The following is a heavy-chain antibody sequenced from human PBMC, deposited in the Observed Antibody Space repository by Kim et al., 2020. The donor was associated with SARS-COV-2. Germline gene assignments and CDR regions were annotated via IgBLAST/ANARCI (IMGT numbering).Heavy chain of an antibody. Sequence: SETLSLTCTVSGGSVSSGSYYWSWIRQPPGKGLEWIGYIYYSGSTNYNPSLKSRVTISVDTSKNQFSLKLSSVTAADTAVYYCARASPLYYYDSSGADAFDIWGQGTMVTVSS. CDR2: IYYSGST. CDR3: ARASPLYYYDSSGADAFDI. J-gene: IGHJ3*02. V-gene: IGHV4-61*01. D-gene: IGHD3-22*01. CDR1: GGSVSSGSYY.